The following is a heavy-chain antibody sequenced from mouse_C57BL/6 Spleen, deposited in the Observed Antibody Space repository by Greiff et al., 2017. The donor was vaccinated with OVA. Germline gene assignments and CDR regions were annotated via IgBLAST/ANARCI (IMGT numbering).Heavy chain of an antibody. CDR2: INPSSGYT. CDR1: GYTFTSYW. J-gene: IGHJ4*01. CDR3: AKGDSNYDGGYAMDY. V-gene: IGHV1-7*01. D-gene: IGHD2-5*01. Sequence: VQGVESGAELAKPGASVKLSCKASGYTFTSYWMHWVKQRPGQGLEWIGYINPSSGYTKYNQKFKDKATLTADKSSSTAYMQLSSLTYEDSAVYYCAKGDSNYDGGYAMDYWGQGTSVTVSS.